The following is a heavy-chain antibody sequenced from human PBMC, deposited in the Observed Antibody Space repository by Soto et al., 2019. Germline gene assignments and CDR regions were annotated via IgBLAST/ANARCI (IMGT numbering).Heavy chain of an antibody. J-gene: IGHJ3*02. V-gene: IGHV3-7*01. CDR1: GFTFSSYW. CDR2: IKQDGSEK. CDR3: ARGAGYCSSTSCYTHDAFDI. D-gene: IGHD2-2*02. Sequence: GGSLRLSCAASGFTFSSYWMSWVRQAPGKGLEWVANIKQDGSEKYYVDSVKGRFTISRDNAKNSLYLQMNSLRAEDTAVYYCARGAGYCSSTSCYTHDAFDIRGQGTMVTVSS.